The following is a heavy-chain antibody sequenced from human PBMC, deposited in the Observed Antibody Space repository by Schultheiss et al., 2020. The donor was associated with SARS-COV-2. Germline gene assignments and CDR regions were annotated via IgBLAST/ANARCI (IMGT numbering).Heavy chain of an antibody. CDR2: IYHSGST. CDR1: VYSISSGYY. D-gene: IGHD5-18*01. J-gene: IGHJ2*01. CDR3: ARGQTAMAPADWYFDL. Sequence: SETLSLTCAVSVYSISSGYYWGWIRQPPGKGLEWIGSIYHSGSTNYNPSLKSRVTISVDTSKNQFSLKLSSVTAADTAVYYCARGQTAMAPADWYFDLWGRGTLVTVSS. V-gene: IGHV4-38-2*01.